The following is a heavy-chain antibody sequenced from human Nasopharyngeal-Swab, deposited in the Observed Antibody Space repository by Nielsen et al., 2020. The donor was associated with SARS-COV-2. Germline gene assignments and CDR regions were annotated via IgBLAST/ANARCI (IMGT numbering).Heavy chain of an antibody. V-gene: IGHV1-69*10. CDR1: GDTFSRYG. CDR3: AIDSRTYFDTSGHLDY. J-gene: IGHJ4*02. D-gene: IGHD3-22*01. CDR2: FIPTADLT. Sequence: SSVKVSCKASGDTFSRYGFSWVRQAPGQGLEWMGRFIPTADLTNYAQQFQGRVTITADKSTSTTYMELSSLRSEDTAVYYCAIDSRTYFDTSGHLDYWGQGTLVTVSS.